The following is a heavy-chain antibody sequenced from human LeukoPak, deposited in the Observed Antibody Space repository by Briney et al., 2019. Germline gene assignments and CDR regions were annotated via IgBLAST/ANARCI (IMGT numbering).Heavy chain of an antibody. V-gene: IGHV3-23*01. CDR2: ISGRGGST. Sequence: GGTLRLSCAASGFTFSSYGMSWVRQAPGKGLERVSAISGRGGSTYYADSVKGRFTISRDNSKNTLYLQMNSLRAEDTAVYYCAKDRDDSPFDIWGQGTMVTVSS. CDR1: GFTFSSYG. CDR3: AKDRDDSPFDI. J-gene: IGHJ3*02. D-gene: IGHD3-22*01.